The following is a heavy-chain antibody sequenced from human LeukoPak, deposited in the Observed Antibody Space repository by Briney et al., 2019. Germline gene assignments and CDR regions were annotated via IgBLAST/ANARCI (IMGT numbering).Heavy chain of an antibody. V-gene: IGHV1-18*01. CDR1: GYTFTSYG. CDR2: IRAYNGNT. CDR3: ARAVAGYWYFDL. J-gene: IGHJ2*01. D-gene: IGHD6-19*01. Sequence: ASVKVSCKASGYTFTSYGISWVRQAPGQGLEWMGWIRAYNGNTNYAQKLQGRVTMTTDTSTSTAYMELRSLRSDDTAVYYCARAVAGYWYFDLWGRGTLVTVSS.